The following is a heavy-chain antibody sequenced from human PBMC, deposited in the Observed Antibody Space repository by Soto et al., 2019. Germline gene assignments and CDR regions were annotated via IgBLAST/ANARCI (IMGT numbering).Heavy chain of an antibody. J-gene: IGHJ6*02. CDR2: IYYRGST. V-gene: IGHV4-59*01. CDR3: ARQQLLPYYFALDV. CDR1: GGSISGYY. Sequence: SETLSLTCTVSGGSISGYYWSWIRQPPGKGLEYIGYIYYRGSTNYNPSLKSRVTMSVDTSRNLFSLKVNSVTAADTAVYYCARQQLLPYYFALDVWGQGTTVTVSS. D-gene: IGHD6-13*01.